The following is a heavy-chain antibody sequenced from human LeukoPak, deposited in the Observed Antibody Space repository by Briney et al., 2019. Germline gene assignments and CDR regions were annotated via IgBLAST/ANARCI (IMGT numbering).Heavy chain of an antibody. CDR2: IKHDGSEK. V-gene: IGHV3-7*05. CDR3: ANNSSEFVAFDI. J-gene: IGHJ3*02. CDR1: GFTFSSYW. D-gene: IGHD6-19*01. Sequence: GGSLRLSCAASGFTFSSYWMSWVRQVPGKGLEWVANIKHDGSEKYYVDSVKGRFTISRDNAKNSLYLQMNSLRAEDTAVYYCANNSSEFVAFDIGGQGTMVTVSS.